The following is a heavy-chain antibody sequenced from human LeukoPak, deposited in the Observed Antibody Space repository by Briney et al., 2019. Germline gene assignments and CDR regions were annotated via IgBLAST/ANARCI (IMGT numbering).Heavy chain of an antibody. J-gene: IGHJ4*02. CDR3: VRTPPNWGADY. Sequence: ASVKVSCKASGGTFSSYAISWVRQATGQGLEWMGWMSPNSGNTGYAQKFQDRVTMTRNTAISTAYMELTSLRSEDTAVYYCVRTPPNWGADYWGQGTLVTVSS. V-gene: IGHV1-8*02. D-gene: IGHD7-27*01. CDR2: MSPNSGNT. CDR1: GGTFSSYA.